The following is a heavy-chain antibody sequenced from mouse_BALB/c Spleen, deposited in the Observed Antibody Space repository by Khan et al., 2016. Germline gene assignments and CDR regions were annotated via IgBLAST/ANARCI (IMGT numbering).Heavy chain of an antibody. D-gene: IGHD2-1*01. V-gene: IGHV5-9-3*01. Sequence: EVELVESGGGLVKPGGSLKLSCAASGFTFSSYAMSWVRQTPEKRLEWVASISSGGSYTYYPDSVKGRFTISSDNTKNTLYLQMSSLRSEDTAMFYCARQGNGNYPYAMDYWGQGTSVTVSS. CDR2: ISSGGSYT. CDR1: GFTFSSYA. CDR3: ARQGNGNYPYAMDY. J-gene: IGHJ4*01.